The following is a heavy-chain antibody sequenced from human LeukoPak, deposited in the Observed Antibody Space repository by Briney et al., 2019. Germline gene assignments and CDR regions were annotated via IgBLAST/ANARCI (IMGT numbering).Heavy chain of an antibody. CDR2: INPKSGGT. CDR1: GYTFTGYY. V-gene: IGHV1-2*06. Sequence: GASVKVSCSASGYTFTGYYMHWVRQAPGQGLEWMGRINPKSGGTNYAQKFQGRVTITRDTSISTAYMELSRLRSDDTAVYYCAKSFYTGIDYWGQGTLVTVSS. J-gene: IGHJ4*02. CDR3: AKSFYTGIDY. D-gene: IGHD3-16*01.